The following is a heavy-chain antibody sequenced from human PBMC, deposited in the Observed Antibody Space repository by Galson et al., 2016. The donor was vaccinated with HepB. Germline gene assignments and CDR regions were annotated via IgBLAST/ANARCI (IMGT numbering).Heavy chain of an antibody. CDR3: ATAGTIFVGYYYYGMDV. V-gene: IGHV1-24*01. Sequence: SVKVSCKVSGSTLSDLSMQWVRQAPGKRLEWMGGFDTEDGETIYAQKFQGRVTMTEDTSTDTAYMELSSLRSEDTAVYYCATAGTIFVGYYYYGMDVWGQGTTVTVSS. J-gene: IGHJ6*02. CDR1: GSTLSDLS. D-gene: IGHD3-3*01. CDR2: FDTEDGET.